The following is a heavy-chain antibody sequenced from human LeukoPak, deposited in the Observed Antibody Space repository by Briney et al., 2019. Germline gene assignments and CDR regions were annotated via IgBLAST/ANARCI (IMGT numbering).Heavy chain of an antibody. V-gene: IGHV3-30*18. CDR2: ISYDGSHA. CDR1: GFAFSGYG. Sequence: GGSLRLSCAVSGFAFSGYGMHWVRQAPGKGLEWVAVISYDGSHAYYADSVKGRFTISRDNSKNTLYLQMNSLRAEDTAVYYCAKSNSGWYVPPSDWGQGTLVTVSS. CDR3: AKSNSGWYVPPSD. D-gene: IGHD6-19*01. J-gene: IGHJ4*02.